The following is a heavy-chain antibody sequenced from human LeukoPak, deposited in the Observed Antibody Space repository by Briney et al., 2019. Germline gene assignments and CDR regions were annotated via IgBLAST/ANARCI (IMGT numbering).Heavy chain of an antibody. V-gene: IGHV1-69*04. D-gene: IGHD3-16*01. CDR3: ARGGIVVSKLLDH. Sequence: GSSVKVSCKASGGTFSSYAISWVRQAPGQGLEWMGRIIPILGIANYAQKFQGRVTITADKSTSTAYMELSSLRSEDTAVYYCARGGIVVSKLLDHWGQGTLVTVSS. J-gene: IGHJ4*02. CDR2: IIPILGIA. CDR1: GGTFSSYA.